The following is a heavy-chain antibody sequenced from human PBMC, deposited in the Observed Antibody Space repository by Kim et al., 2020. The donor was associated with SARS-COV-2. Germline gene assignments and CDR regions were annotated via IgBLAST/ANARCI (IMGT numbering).Heavy chain of an antibody. J-gene: IGHJ6*02. Sequence: GGSLRLSCAASGFTFSSYGMHWVRQAPGKGLEWVAVISYDGSNKYYADSVKGRFTISRDNSKNTLYLQMNSLRAEDTAVYYCAKDANDILTGPKDYYYYGMDGWGQGTTVTVSS. CDR3: AKDANDILTGPKDYYYYGMDG. V-gene: IGHV3-30*18. CDR1: GFTFSSYG. D-gene: IGHD3-9*01. CDR2: ISYDGSNK.